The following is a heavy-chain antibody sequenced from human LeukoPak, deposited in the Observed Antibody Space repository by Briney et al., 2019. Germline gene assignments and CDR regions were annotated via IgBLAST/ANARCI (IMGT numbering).Heavy chain of an antibody. D-gene: IGHD6-6*01. J-gene: IGHJ3*02. CDR1: GYTFTGYY. CDR2: INPNSGGT. V-gene: IGHV1-2*02. Sequence: ASMKVSCKASGYTFTGYYMHWVRQAPGQGLEWMGWINPNSGGTNYAQKFQGRVTMTRDTSISTAYMELSRLRSDDTAVYYCARESLEYSSSSDAFDIWGQGTMVTVPS. CDR3: ARESLEYSSSSDAFDI.